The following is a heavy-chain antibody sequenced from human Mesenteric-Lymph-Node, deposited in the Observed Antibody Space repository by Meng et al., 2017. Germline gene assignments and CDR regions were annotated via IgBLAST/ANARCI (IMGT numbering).Heavy chain of an antibody. CDR1: GGSISSYNW. Sequence: QLQEQGPGLVEPSGTLSLTCAVSGGSISSYNWWSWVRQSPGKGLEWIGQIDLGGSPYYNPSLESRVIMSLDKSKNQFSLKLSFVAAADTAIYYCARELDAVGVTAYDLWGQGTLVTVSS. CDR3: ARELDAVGVTAYDL. CDR2: IDLGGSP. J-gene: IGHJ4*02. D-gene: IGHD2-21*02. V-gene: IGHV4-4*02.